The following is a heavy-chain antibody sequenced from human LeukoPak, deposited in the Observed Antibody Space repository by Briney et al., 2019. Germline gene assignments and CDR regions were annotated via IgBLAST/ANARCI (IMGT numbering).Heavy chain of an antibody. CDR1: GGSISSTSYY. D-gene: IGHD3-9*01. V-gene: IGHV4-39*01. Sequence: SETLSLTCSVAGGSISSTSYYWGWIRQPPGKGLEWIGYIYYSGSTYFNPSLKSRVTISLDTSKNQFSLQLTSVTAADTAVYYCARGHDILTGYWYYFDYWGQGTLVTVSS. CDR3: ARGHDILTGYWYYFDY. CDR2: IYYSGST. J-gene: IGHJ4*02.